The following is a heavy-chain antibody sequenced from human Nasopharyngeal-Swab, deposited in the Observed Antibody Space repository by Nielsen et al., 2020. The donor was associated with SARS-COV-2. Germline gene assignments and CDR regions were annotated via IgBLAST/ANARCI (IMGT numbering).Heavy chain of an antibody. V-gene: IGHV1-18*01. Sequence: ASVKVSCKASGYTFTNYGISWVRQAPGQGLEWMGWINTGSFNTNDAQKFQGRVTMTIDTSMSTAYMELTSLRSDDTAVYYCARDLRSTLYYFDQWGQGTLVTVSP. CDR1: GYTFTNYG. CDR2: INTGSFNT. J-gene: IGHJ4*02. CDR3: ARDLRSTLYYFDQ.